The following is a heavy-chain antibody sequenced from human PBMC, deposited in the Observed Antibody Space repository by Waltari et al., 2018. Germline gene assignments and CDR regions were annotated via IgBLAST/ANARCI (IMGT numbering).Heavy chain of an antibody. Sequence: QVQLVQSGAEVLKPGASVKVSCQASGSTFINYDINWVRQAAGQGFEWMGWVNPDSGATAYAQKFQGRITMTWDTSISTAYMELSNLRSDDTAVLYCARGRDVFANFDYNWFDPWGQGTLVTVSS. J-gene: IGHJ5*02. CDR3: ARGRDVFANFDYNWFDP. V-gene: IGHV1-8*02. D-gene: IGHD3-3*01. CDR1: GSTFINYD. CDR2: VNPDSGAT.